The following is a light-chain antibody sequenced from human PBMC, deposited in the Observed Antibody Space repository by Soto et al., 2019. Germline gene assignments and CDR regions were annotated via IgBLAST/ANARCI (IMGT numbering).Light chain of an antibody. CDR1: QSISSIY. J-gene: IGKJ1*01. Sequence: EIVLTQSPGTLSLSPGERATLSCRASQSISSIYLAWYQHKPGQAPRLLIYGASSRATGIPDRFSGSGSGTDFTLTISTLAPADFAVYYCQQYGDSSWTFGQGPKVEIK. V-gene: IGKV3-20*01. CDR2: GAS. CDR3: QQYGDSSWT.